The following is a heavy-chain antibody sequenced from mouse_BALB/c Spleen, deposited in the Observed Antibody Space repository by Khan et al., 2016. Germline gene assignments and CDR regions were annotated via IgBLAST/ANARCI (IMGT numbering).Heavy chain of an antibody. Sequence: VQLKESGPGLVKPSQSLSLTCSVTGYSITSGYYWNWNRQFPGNKLEWMGYISDDGSNNYNPFLKNRSSSNGDTSKNEFFLKLNTVTPEDTGTYYCATYGNYEVFAYWGQVTLVTVSA. CDR2: ISDDGSN. V-gene: IGHV3-6*01. J-gene: IGHJ3*01. CDR1: GYSITSGYY. CDR3: ATYGNYEVFAY. D-gene: IGHD2-1*01.